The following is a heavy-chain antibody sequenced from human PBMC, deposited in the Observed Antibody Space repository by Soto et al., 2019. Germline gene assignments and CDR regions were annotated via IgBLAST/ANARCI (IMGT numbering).Heavy chain of an antibody. D-gene: IGHD3-22*01. J-gene: IGHJ4*02. Sequence: GASVKVSCKASGYTFTSYAMHWVRQAPGQRLERKGWINAGNGNTKYSQKFQGRVTITRDTSASTAYMELRSLRSEDTALYYCARDNIVSSGYYLIDYWGQGTLVTVSS. CDR1: GYTFTSYA. V-gene: IGHV1-3*01. CDR3: ARDNIVSSGYYLIDY. CDR2: INAGNGNT.